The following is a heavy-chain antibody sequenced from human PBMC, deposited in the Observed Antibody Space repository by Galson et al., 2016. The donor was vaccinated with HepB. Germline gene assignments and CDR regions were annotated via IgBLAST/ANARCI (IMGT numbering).Heavy chain of an antibody. CDR1: GFTFSNYA. J-gene: IGHJ4*03. CDR3: AKDLTRAFYHSASCYPFDS. V-gene: IGHV3-23*01. CDR2: ISGSADST. Sequence: SLRLSCAASGFTFSNYAMTWVRQAPGKGLEWVSTISGSADSTYNSDSVRGRFTITRDNSKNTLNLQMNSLRADDTAVYFCAKDLTRAFYHSASCYPFDSWGQGTTVTVSS. D-gene: IGHD2-15*01.